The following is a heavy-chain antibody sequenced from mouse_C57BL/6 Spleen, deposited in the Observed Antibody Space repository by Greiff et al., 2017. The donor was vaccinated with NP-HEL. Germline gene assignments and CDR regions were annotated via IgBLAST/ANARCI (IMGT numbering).Heavy chain of an antibody. CDR3: AICLFDYGSLDY. CDR2: IHPSDSDT. J-gene: IGHJ2*01. CDR1: GYTFTSYW. V-gene: IGHV1-74*01. D-gene: IGHD1-1*01. Sequence: VQLQQPGAELVKPGASVKVSCKASGYTFTSYWMHWVKQRPGQGLEWIGRIHPSDSDTNYNHKVKGKATLTVDKSSSTAYMQLSSLTSEDSAVYYCAICLFDYGSLDYWGQGTTLTVSS.